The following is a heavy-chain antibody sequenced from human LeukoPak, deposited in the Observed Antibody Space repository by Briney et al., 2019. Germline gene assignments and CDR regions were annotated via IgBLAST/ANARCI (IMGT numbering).Heavy chain of an antibody. D-gene: IGHD1-26*01. CDR1: GDSLSRGSYY. CDR3: ARAVSGSYFDY. V-gene: IGHV4-61*02. Sequence: SETLSLTCTVSGDSLSRGSYYRSWIRQPAGKGLEWNGRIYTSGSTNYNPSLKSRVTISVDTSKNQFSLKLSSVTAADTAVYYCARAVSGSYFDYWGQGTLVTVSS. J-gene: IGHJ4*02. CDR2: IYTSGST.